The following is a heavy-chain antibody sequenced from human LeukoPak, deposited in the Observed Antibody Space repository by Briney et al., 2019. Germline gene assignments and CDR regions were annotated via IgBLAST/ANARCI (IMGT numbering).Heavy chain of an antibody. J-gene: IGHJ4*02. V-gene: IGHV3-20*04. Sequence: GGSLRLSCATSGFTFDDYGMSWVRQAPGKGLEWVSGINWNGGSTGYADPVNGRFTISRENAKNSPYLQMNSLSAEDTALYYCARSLPAATVGAFDYWGQGTLVTVSS. CDR1: GFTFDDYG. CDR3: ARSLPAATVGAFDY. D-gene: IGHD2-2*01. CDR2: INWNGGST.